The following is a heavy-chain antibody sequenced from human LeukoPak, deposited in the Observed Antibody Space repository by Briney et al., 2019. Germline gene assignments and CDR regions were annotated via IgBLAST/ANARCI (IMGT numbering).Heavy chain of an antibody. D-gene: IGHD3-10*01. V-gene: IGHV1-46*01. Sequence: ASVKVSCKASGYTFTSYYMHWVRQAPGQGLEWMGIINPSGGSTSYAQKFQGRVTMTRDTSTSTVYMELSSLRSEDTAVYYCAKGSDRYYGSGSYYPAPYFDYWGQGTLVTVSS. CDR1: GYTFTSYY. CDR2: INPSGGST. J-gene: IGHJ4*02. CDR3: AKGSDRYYGSGSYYPAPYFDY.